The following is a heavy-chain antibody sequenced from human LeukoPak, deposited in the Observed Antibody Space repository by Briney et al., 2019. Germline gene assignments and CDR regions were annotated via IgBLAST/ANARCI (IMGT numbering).Heavy chain of an antibody. CDR1: GFTFSSYW. J-gene: IGHJ4*02. CDR3: AKESRIAAAVGEFDF. Sequence: GGSLRLSCAASGFTFSSYWMHWVRQAPGKGLEWVSTITGSGGTTYSADSVKGRFTISRDNSKNTLYLQMSSLRAEDAAVYHCAKESRIAAAVGEFDFWGQGTLVTVSS. CDR2: ITGSGGTT. V-gene: IGHV3-23*01. D-gene: IGHD6-25*01.